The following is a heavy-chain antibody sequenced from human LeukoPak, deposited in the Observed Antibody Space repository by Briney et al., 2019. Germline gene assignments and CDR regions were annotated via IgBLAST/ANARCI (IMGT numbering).Heavy chain of an antibody. CDR1: GYTFTSYG. D-gene: IGHD2-2*01. V-gene: IGHV1-18*01. Sequence: ASVKVSCKASGYTFTSYGISWVRQAPGQGLEWMVWISAYNGNTNYAQKLQGRVTMTTDTSTSTAYMELRSLRSDDTAVYYCARGCSSTSCFGYYYYGMDVWGQGTTVTVSS. J-gene: IGHJ6*02. CDR3: ARGCSSTSCFGYYYYGMDV. CDR2: ISAYNGNT.